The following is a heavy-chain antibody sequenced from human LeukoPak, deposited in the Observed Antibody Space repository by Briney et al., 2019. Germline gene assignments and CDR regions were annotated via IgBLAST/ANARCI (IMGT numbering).Heavy chain of an antibody. J-gene: IGHJ4*02. CDR3: AGSSSWYGIDY. CDR1: GFTFSSYA. CDR2: ISYDGSNK. V-gene: IGHV3-30*03. Sequence: PGASLRLSCAASGFTFSSYAMSWVRQAPGKGPEWVAVISYDGSNKYYADSVKGRFTISRDNSKHTLYLQMNSLRAEDTAVYYCAGSSSWYGIDYWGQGTLVTVSS. D-gene: IGHD6-13*01.